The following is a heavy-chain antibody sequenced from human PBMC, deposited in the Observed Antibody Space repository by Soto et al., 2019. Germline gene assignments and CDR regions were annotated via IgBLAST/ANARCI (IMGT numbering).Heavy chain of an antibody. CDR3: ARDWGSGWHYGMDV. CDR2: ISSSSSYI. CDR1: GFTFSSYN. J-gene: IGHJ6*02. Sequence: GGSLRLSCAASGFTFSSYNMNWVRQAPGKGLEWVSSISSSSSYIYYADSVKGRFTISRDNAKNSLYLQMNSLRAEDTAVYYCARDWGSGWHYGMDVWGQGTTVTVSS. V-gene: IGHV3-21*01. D-gene: IGHD6-19*01.